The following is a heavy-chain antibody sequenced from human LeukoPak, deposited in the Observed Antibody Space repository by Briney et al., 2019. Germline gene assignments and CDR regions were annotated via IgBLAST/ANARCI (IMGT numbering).Heavy chain of an antibody. CDR1: GFTFSSYS. Sequence: GGSLRLSCAASGFTFSSYSMNWVRQAPGKGLEWVSTISGGGGSTYYADSVKGRFTISRDNSKNALYLQVNSLRAEDTAVYYCAKGGKWDVTPFDYWGQGTLVTVSS. CDR2: ISGGGGST. V-gene: IGHV3-23*01. CDR3: AKGGKWDVTPFDY. D-gene: IGHD1-26*01. J-gene: IGHJ4*02.